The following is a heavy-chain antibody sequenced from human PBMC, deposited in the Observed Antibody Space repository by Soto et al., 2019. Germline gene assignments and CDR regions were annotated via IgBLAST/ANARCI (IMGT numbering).Heavy chain of an antibody. CDR1: GFTFSSYG. CDR3: AKDSWSGYSPWSYYYYYYGMDV. Sequence: LRLSCAASGFTFSSYGMHWVRQAPGKGLEWVAVISYDGSNKYYADSVKGRFTISRDNSKNTLYLQMNSLRAEDTAVYYCAKDSWSGYSPWSYYYYYYGMDVWGQGTTVTVSS. V-gene: IGHV3-30*18. CDR2: ISYDGSNK. J-gene: IGHJ6*02. D-gene: IGHD3-3*01.